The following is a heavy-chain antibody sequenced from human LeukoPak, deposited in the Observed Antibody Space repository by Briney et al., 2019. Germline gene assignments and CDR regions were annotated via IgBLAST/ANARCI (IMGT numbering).Heavy chain of an antibody. J-gene: IGHJ5*02. CDR3: AREINKWFDP. CDR2: INPDGSTT. CDR1: GFTFSSHS. Sequence: PGGSLRLSCVASGFTFSSHSMHWVRQAPGEGLVWVSRINPDGSTTKNADSVKGRFTISRDNARSTVFLQLNSLRAEDTAVYYCAREINKWFDPWGQGTLVTVSS. V-gene: IGHV3-74*03.